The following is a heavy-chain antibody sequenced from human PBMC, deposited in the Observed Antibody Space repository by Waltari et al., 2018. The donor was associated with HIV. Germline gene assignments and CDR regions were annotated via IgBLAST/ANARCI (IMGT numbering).Heavy chain of an antibody. J-gene: IGHJ3*02. CDR2: IKSKTDGGTT. V-gene: IGHV3-15*01. CDR1: GFTFSHAR. CDR3: TTDATMIVDWAFDI. Sequence: EVQLVESGGGLVKPGGSLRLSCAASGFTFSHARISWVRQAPRKGLEWVGRIKSKTDGGTTDYAAPVKGRFTISRDDSKNTLYLQMNSLKTEDTAVYYCTTDATMIVDWAFDIWGQGTMVTVSS. D-gene: IGHD3-22*01.